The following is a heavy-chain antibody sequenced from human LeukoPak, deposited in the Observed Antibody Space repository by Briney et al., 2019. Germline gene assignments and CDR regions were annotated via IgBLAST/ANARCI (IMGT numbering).Heavy chain of an antibody. CDR1: GYTFTGYY. CDR3: ARGPEIPMDV. Sequence: ASVKVSCKASGYTFTGYYMHWVRQAPGQGLEWMGIISPLGGTTNYAQKFQGRVTMTRDMSTSTVYMELSSLRSDDTAVYYCARGPEIPMDVWGNGTTVTVSS. D-gene: IGHD1-14*01. CDR2: ISPLGGTT. V-gene: IGHV1-46*01. J-gene: IGHJ6*03.